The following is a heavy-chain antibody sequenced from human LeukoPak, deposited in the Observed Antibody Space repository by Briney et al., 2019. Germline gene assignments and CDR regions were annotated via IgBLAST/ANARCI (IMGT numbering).Heavy chain of an antibody. J-gene: IGHJ3*02. CDR3: AKRRFLEWLSPHAFDI. D-gene: IGHD3-3*01. Sequence: PSETLSLTCGVYGGSFSGYYWSWIRQPPGKGLEWIGEINHSGSTNYNPSLKSRVTISVDTSKNQFPLRLSSVTAADTAIYYCAKRRFLEWLSPHAFDIWGQGTMVTVSS. CDR1: GGSFSGYY. CDR2: INHSGST. V-gene: IGHV4-34*01.